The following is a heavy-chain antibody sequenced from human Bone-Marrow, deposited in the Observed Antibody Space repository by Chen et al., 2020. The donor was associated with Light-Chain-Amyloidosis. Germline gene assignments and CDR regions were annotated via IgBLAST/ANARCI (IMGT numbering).Heavy chain of an antibody. D-gene: IGHD4-17*01. CDR2: VNHSGST. CDR1: VGSFSGYY. Sequence: QVQLQQWGAGLLKPSETLSLTCAVYVGSFSGYYWSWIRQPPGKGLEWIGEVNHSGSTNYKSSLKSRVTISVDTSKNHFSLKLSSVTAADTAVYYCARTTTVTTKAFDSWGQGTMVTVSS. J-gene: IGHJ3*02. CDR3: ARTTTVTTKAFDS. V-gene: IGHV4-34*01.